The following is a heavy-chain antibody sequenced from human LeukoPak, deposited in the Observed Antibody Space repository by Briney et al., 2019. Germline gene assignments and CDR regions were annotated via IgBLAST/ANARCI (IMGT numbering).Heavy chain of an antibody. CDR3: ARDGESGQWLYYFAY. CDR2: ISYDGSNK. CDR1: GFTFSSYA. J-gene: IGHJ4*02. D-gene: IGHD6-19*01. V-gene: IGHV3-30*04. Sequence: GGSLRLSCAASGFTFSSYAMHWVRQAPGKGLEWVAVISYDGSNKYYADSVKGRFTISRDNSKNTLYLQMNSLRAEDTAVYYCARDGESGQWLYYFAYWSQGTLVTVSS.